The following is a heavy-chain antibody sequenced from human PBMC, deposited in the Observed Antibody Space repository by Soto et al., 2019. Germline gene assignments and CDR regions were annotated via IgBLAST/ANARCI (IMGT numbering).Heavy chain of an antibody. J-gene: IGHJ4*02. CDR1: GFPFSSYA. V-gene: IGHV3-23*01. CDR2: ISGSGGST. D-gene: IGHD3-22*01. Sequence: EVQLLESGGGLVQPGGSLRLSCAASGFPFSSYAMSWVRQAPGKGLEWVSAISGSGGSTYYADSVKGRFTISRDNSKNTLYLQMNSLRAEDTAVHYCAKARADYYDSSGYPVDYWGQGTLVTVSS. CDR3: AKARADYYDSSGYPVDY.